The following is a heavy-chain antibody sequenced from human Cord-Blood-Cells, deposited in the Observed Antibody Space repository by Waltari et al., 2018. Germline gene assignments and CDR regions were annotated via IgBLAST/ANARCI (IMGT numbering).Heavy chain of an antibody. J-gene: IGHJ4*02. CDR2: INPNSGGT. CDR3: AREAAAAGTVDY. D-gene: IGHD6-13*01. Sequence: QVQLVQSGAEVKKPGASVKVSCKASGYTFTGYYLHWVRQATGQGLEWMGWINPNSGGTNYAQKFQGWVTMTRDTSISTAYMELSRLRSDDTAVYYCAREAAAAGTVDYWGQGTLVTVSS. V-gene: IGHV1-2*04. CDR1: GYTFTGYY.